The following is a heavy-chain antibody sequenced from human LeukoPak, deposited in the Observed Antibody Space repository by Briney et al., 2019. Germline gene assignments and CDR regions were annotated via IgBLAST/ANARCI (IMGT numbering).Heavy chain of an antibody. V-gene: IGHV4-34*01. CDR2: INHSGST. CDR3: ARSKYSGSYLLAFDI. CDR1: GGSFSGYY. Sequence: SETLSLTCAVYGGSFSGYYWSWIRQPPGKGLEWIGEINHSGSTNYNPSLKSRVTISVDTSKNQFSLKLSSVTAADTAVYYCARSKYSGSYLLAFDIWGQGTMVTVSS. J-gene: IGHJ3*02. D-gene: IGHD1-26*01.